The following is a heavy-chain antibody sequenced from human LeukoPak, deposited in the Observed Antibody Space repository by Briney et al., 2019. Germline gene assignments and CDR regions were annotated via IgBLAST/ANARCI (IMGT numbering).Heavy chain of an antibody. D-gene: IGHD3-9*01. CDR3: ARGGLTGYYNWFDP. CDR2: IYYSGST. V-gene: IGHV4-59*08. J-gene: IGHJ5*02. Sequence: SETPSLTCTVSGGSISSYYWSWIRQPPGKGLEWIGYIYYSGSTNYNPSLKSRVTISVDTSKNQFSLKLSSVTAADTAVYYCARGGLTGYYNWFDPWGQGTLVTVSS. CDR1: GGSISSYY.